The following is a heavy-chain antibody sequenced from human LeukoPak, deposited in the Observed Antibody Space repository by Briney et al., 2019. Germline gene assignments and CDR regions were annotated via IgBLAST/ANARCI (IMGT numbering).Heavy chain of an antibody. J-gene: IGHJ4*02. V-gene: IGHV4-39*01. D-gene: IGHD3-3*01. CDR3: ARHSRITIFGVVRPSGGYFDY. CDR1: GGSISSSSYY. CDR2: IYYSGST. Sequence: SETPSLTCTVSGGSISSSSYYWGWIRQPPGKGLEWIGSIYYSGSTYYNPSLKSRVTISVDTSKNQFSLKLSSVTAADTAVYYCARHSRITIFGVVRPSGGYFDYWGQGTLVTVSS.